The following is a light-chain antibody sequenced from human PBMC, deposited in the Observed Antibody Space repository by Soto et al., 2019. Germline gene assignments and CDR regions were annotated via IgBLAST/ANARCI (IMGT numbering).Light chain of an antibody. Sequence: IQLTQSPSSLSSSVGDRVTITCRASQGLINYLAWYQQKPGKAPKLLIYCASTLQSGVPSRFGGSGSGTDFTLTVSSLQPEDFATYDCQQLFMYPPTFGPGTKVDIK. CDR3: QQLFMYPPT. V-gene: IGKV1-9*01. CDR2: CAS. CDR1: QGLINY. J-gene: IGKJ3*01.